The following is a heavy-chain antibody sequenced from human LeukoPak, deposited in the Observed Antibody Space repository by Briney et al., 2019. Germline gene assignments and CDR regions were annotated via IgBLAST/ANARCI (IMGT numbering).Heavy chain of an antibody. CDR2: MNPNSDNT. Sequence: ASVKVSCKASGYTFTGYYMHWVRQAPGQGLEWMGWMNPNSDNTGYTQKFQGRVTMTRNTSISTAYMELSSLRSEDTAVYYCARVTFGGVVADFDYWGQGTLVTVSS. CDR3: ARVTFGGVVADFDY. J-gene: IGHJ4*02. CDR1: GYTFTGYY. V-gene: IGHV1-8*02. D-gene: IGHD3-16*02.